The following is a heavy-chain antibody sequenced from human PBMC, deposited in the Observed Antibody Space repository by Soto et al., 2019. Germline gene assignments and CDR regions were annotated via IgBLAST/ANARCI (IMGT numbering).Heavy chain of an antibody. V-gene: IGHV4-59*08. D-gene: IGHD2-8*02. J-gene: IGHJ3*02. CDR1: GGSISRYY. CDR3: ARHSRGYCTGGTCYDIVI. CDR2: IYYSGST. Sequence: SETLSLTCTVSGGSISRYYWSWIRHPPGKGLEWIGYIYYSGSTNYNPSLKSRVTISVDTSKNQFSLKLSSVTAADTAVYYCARHSRGYCTGGTCYDIVIRGHGTMVTV.